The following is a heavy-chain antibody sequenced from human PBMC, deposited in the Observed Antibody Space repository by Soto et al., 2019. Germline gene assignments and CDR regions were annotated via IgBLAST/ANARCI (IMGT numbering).Heavy chain of an antibody. V-gene: IGHV3-21*01. Sequence: GGSLRLSCAASGFTFSSYSMNWVRQAPGKGLEWVSSISSSSSYIYYADSVKGRFTISRDNAKNSLYLQMNSLRAEDTAVYYCARDRVVATMGAFDIWGQGTMVTVSS. J-gene: IGHJ3*02. D-gene: IGHD5-12*01. CDR2: ISSSSSYI. CDR1: GFTFSSYS. CDR3: ARDRVVATMGAFDI.